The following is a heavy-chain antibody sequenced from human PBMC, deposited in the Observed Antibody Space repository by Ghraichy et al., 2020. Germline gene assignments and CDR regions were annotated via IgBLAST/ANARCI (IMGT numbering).Heavy chain of an antibody. J-gene: IGHJ4*02. D-gene: IGHD6-6*01. CDR1: GFTFSSYS. CDR2: ISSSISTI. CDR3: ARERGSSSSGGVYYFDY. Sequence: GGSLRLSCAASGFTFSSYSMNWVRQAPGKGLEWVSYISSSISTIYYADSVKGRFTISIDNAKNSLYLQMNSLRAEDTAVYYCARERGSSSSGGVYYFDYWGQGTLVTVSS. V-gene: IGHV3-48*01.